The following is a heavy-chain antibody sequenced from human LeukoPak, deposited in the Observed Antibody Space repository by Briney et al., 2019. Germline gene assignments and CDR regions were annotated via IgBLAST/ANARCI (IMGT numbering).Heavy chain of an antibody. CDR3: ARDVLVFYSPFRYPDY. D-gene: IGHD2-21*01. Sequence: SETLSLTCTVPGYSISSGYYWGWIRQPPGKGLEWIGSIYHSGSTYYNPSLKSRVTMSVDTSKNQFSLKLSSVTAADTAVYYCARDVLVFYSPFRYPDYWGQGTLVTVSS. J-gene: IGHJ4*02. V-gene: IGHV4-38-2*02. CDR2: IYHSGST. CDR1: GYSISSGYY.